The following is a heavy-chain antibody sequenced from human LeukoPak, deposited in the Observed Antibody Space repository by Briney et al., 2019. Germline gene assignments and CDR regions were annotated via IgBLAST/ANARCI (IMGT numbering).Heavy chain of an antibody. V-gene: IGHV4-59*01. J-gene: IGHJ3*02. CDR3: ARGGSIVGATPHDAFDI. CDR1: AAPITSYY. D-gene: IGHD1-26*01. CDR2: IYYSGST. Sequence: KPSETLSLTCTVSAAPITSYYWSWIRQPPGKGLEWIGYIYYSGSTNYSPSLKSRVAISVDTSKNQVSLRLSSVTAADTAVYYCARGGSIVGATPHDAFDIWGQGTVVTVS.